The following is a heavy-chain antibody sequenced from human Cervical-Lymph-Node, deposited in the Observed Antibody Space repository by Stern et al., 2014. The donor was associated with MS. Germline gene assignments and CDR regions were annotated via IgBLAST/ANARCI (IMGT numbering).Heavy chain of an antibody. D-gene: IGHD2-15*01. J-gene: IGHJ4*02. Sequence: VQLVQSGAEVKNPGASVRVSCKTSGYNFNAYYLHWVRQAPGQGLEWMGWINPRTGGTKFAQQFQGRVTMTRDTPITTAYMELTMLRSDDTAVYYCARDRGLGVVVAADLDSWGQGSLVTVPS. CDR1: GYNFNAYY. CDR2: INPRTGGT. V-gene: IGHV1-2*02. CDR3: ARDRGLGVVVAADLDS.